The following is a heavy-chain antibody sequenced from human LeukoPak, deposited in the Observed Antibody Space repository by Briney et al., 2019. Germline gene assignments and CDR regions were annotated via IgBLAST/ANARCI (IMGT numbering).Heavy chain of an antibody. Sequence: PSETLSLTCAVSGGSISSGGYSWSWIRQPPGKGLEWIGYIYHSGSTYYNPSLKSRVTISVDRSKNQFSLKLSSVTAADTAVYYCARDDVGRLEGRAFDIWGQGTMVTVSS. CDR2: IYHSGST. CDR1: GGSISSGGYS. J-gene: IGHJ3*02. V-gene: IGHV4-30-2*01. CDR3: ARDDVGRLEGRAFDI. D-gene: IGHD1-1*01.